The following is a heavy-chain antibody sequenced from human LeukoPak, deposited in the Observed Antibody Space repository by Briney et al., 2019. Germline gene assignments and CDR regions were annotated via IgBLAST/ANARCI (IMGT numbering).Heavy chain of an antibody. V-gene: IGHV1-8*01. Sequence: GASVKVSCKASGYTFTSYDINWVRQATGQGLEWMGWMNPNSGSTGYAQKFQGRVTMTRNTSISTAYMELSSLRSEDTAVYYCARMGFYYYGMDVWGQGTTVTVSS. J-gene: IGHJ6*02. CDR1: GYTFTSYD. CDR3: ARMGFYYYGMDV. CDR2: MNPNSGST. D-gene: IGHD3-16*01.